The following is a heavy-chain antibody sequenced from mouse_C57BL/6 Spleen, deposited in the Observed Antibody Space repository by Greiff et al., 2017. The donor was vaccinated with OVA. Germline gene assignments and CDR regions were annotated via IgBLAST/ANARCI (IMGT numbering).Heavy chain of an antibody. D-gene: IGHD2-1*01. V-gene: IGHV1-82*01. CDR3: AREGGNYD. CDR1: GYAFSSSW. Sequence: VQLQQSGPELVKPGASVKISCKASGYAFSSSWMNWVKQRPGKGLEWIGRIYPGDGDTNYNGKFKGKATLTADKSSSTAYMQLSSLTSEDSAVYFCAREGGNYDWGQGTTLTVSS. CDR2: IYPGDGDT. J-gene: IGHJ2*01.